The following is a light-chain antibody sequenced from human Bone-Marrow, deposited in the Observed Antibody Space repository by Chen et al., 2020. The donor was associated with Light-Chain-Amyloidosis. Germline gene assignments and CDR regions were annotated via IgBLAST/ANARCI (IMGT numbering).Light chain of an antibody. CDR1: DLPTKY. J-gene: IGLJ2*01. CDR2: RDT. CDR3: QSADSSGTCELI. Sequence: SYELTQPPSVSVSPGQTARITCSGDDLPTKYAYWYQQQPGQAPVLVIHRDTERPSGISVRFSGSRAETTATWTLSGVQAEGEADYHCQSADSSGTCELIFGGGTKLTVL. V-gene: IGLV3-25*03.